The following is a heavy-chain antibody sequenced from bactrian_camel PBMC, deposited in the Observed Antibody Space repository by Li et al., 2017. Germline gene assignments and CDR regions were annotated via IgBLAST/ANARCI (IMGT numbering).Heavy chain of an antibody. Sequence: DVQLVESGGASVQPGGSVRLSCVADGFEFANYAMGWVRQAPGKGLEWVSSIYTGGGSTYYATSVKGRFTISRDNAKNTVYLQMNSLKPEDTAVYYCVRAASSQMGWADFGYWGQGTQVTVS. CDR2: IYTGGGST. CDR1: GFEFANYA. J-gene: IGHJ6*01. CDR3: VRAASSQMGWADFGY. D-gene: IGHD5*01. V-gene: IGHV3S36*01.